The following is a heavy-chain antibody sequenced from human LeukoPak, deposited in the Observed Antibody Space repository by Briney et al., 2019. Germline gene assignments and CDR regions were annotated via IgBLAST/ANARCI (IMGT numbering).Heavy chain of an antibody. J-gene: IGHJ4*02. CDR2: IIPMVNTP. CDR1: GGTFRSYA. CDR3: AIFQGTYGDNDNDY. D-gene: IGHD4-17*01. V-gene: IGHV1-69*13. Sequence: VASVKVSCKASGGTFRSYAINWVRLAPGKGLEWMGGIIPMVNTPKYAQKSQGRVTITADESTSTGYMEVSSLRSEDTAVYYCAIFQGTYGDNDNDYWGQGTLVTVSS.